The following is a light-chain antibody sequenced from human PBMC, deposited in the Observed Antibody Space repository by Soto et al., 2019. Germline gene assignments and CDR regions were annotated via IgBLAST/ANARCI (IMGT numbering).Light chain of an antibody. V-gene: IGLV1-51*01. CDR3: GTWDSSLSAVV. J-gene: IGLJ2*01. CDR2: DNN. Sequence: QSVLTQPPSVSAAPGQKVTISCSGSSSNIGNNYVSWYQQLPGTAPKFLIYDNNKRPSGSPDRFSGSKSGTSATLGITGVQTGDEADYYCGTWDSSLSAVVFGGGTKVTVL. CDR1: SSNIGNNY.